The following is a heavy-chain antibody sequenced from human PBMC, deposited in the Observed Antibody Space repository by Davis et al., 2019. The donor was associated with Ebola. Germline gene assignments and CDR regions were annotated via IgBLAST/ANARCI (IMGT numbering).Heavy chain of an antibody. CDR2: IYYSGST. D-gene: IGHD6-13*01. Sequence: SETLSLTCTVSGGSISSYYWSWIRQPPGKGLEWIGYIYYSGSTNYNPSLKSRVTISVDTSKNQFSLQLNSVTPEDTAVYYCARETVAAVGTPFDHWGQGTRVTVSS. V-gene: IGHV4-59*12. J-gene: IGHJ4*02. CDR3: ARETVAAVGTPFDH. CDR1: GGSISSYY.